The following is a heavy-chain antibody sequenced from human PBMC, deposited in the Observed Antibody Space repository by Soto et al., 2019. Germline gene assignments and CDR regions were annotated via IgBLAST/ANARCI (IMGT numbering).Heavy chain of an antibody. CDR2: IWYDGSNK. CDR3: ARARSSWYFSVSYYYGMDV. CDR1: GFTFSSYG. Sequence: PGGSLRLSCAASGFTFSSYGMHWVRQAPGKGLEWVAVIWYDGSNKYYADSVKGRFTISRDNSKNTLYLQMNSPRAEDTAVYYCARARSSWYFSVSYYYGMDVWGQGTTVTVSS. V-gene: IGHV3-33*01. D-gene: IGHD6-13*01. J-gene: IGHJ6*02.